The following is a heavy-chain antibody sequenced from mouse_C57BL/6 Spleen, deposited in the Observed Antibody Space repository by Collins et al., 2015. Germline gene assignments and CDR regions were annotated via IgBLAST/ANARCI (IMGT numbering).Heavy chain of an antibody. CDR2: TDPANGNN. CDR3: ARGDATVVPRYFDV. V-gene: IGHV14-3*01. D-gene: IGHD1-1*01. CDR1: GFNXKNAY. Sequence: EVQLQQSVAELVRPGASVKLSCTASGFNXKNAYMHWVKQRPEQGLEWIGRTDPANGNNKYDPKFQGKATITADTSSNTAYLQLSSLTSEDTAIYYCARGDATVVPRYFDVWGTGTTVTVSS. J-gene: IGHJ1*03.